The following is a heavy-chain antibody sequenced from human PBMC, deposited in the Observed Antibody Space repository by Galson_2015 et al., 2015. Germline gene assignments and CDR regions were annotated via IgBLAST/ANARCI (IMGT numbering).Heavy chain of an antibody. CDR3: ARHVLLWFGELLSDSGMDV. J-gene: IGHJ6*02. Sequence: QSGAEVTKPGESLKISCKGSGYSFTSYWIGWVRQMPGKGLEWMGIIYPGDSDTRYSPSFQGQVTISADKSISTAYLQWSSLKASDTAMYYCARHVLLWFGELLSDSGMDVWGQGTTVTVSS. CDR2: IYPGDSDT. CDR1: GYSFTSYW. D-gene: IGHD3-10*01. V-gene: IGHV5-51*01.